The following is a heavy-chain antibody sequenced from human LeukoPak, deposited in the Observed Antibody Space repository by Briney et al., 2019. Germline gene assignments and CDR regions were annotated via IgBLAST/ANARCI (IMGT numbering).Heavy chain of an antibody. D-gene: IGHD2-15*01. CDR2: IYYSGST. CDR3: ARRIGYCSGGSCFRGYYFDY. CDR1: GGSISSYY. Sequence: PSETLSLTCTVSGGSISSYYWSWIRQPPGKGLEWIGYIYYSGSTNYNPSLKSRVTISVDTSKNQFSLKLSSVTAADTAVYYCARRIGYCSGGSCFRGYYFDYWGQGTLVTVSS. J-gene: IGHJ4*02. V-gene: IGHV4-59*12.